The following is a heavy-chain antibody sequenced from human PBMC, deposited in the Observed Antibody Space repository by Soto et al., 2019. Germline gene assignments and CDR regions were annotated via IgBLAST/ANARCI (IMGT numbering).Heavy chain of an antibody. J-gene: IGHJ6*02. CDR2: TYPGDSDT. D-gene: IGHD6-6*01. CDR1: GYSFTIYC. Sequence: GESLKISCKGSGYSFTIYCIGGVRQMPEKGLEWMGITYPGDSDTRYSPSFQGQVTISADRYISTAYLQWSSLKASDTAMYYCARLGGYSSSSDYYYGMDVWGQGTTVTVSS. V-gene: IGHV5-51*01. CDR3: ARLGGYSSSSDYYYGMDV.